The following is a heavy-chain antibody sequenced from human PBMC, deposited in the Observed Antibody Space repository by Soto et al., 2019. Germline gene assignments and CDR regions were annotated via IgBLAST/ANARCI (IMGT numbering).Heavy chain of an antibody. J-gene: IGHJ6*02. CDR1: GGTFSSYA. CDR3: AIAPYNKGPGGDYQYYGMDV. CDR2: IIPIFGTA. Sequence: QVQLVQSGAEVKKPGSSVKVSCKAPGGTFSSYAISWVRQAPGQGLELMGGIIPIFGTANYAQKFQGRVTITADESTSTAYMELSSLRSEDTAVYYCAIAPYNKGPGGDYQYYGMDVWGQGTTVTVSS. D-gene: IGHD4-4*01. V-gene: IGHV1-69*01.